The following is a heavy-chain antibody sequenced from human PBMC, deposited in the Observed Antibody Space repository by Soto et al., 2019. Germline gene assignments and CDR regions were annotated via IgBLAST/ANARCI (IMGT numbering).Heavy chain of an antibody. D-gene: IGHD6-19*01. CDR1: GYTFTSYD. CDR2: MNPNSGNT. Sequence: GASVKVSCKASGYTFTSYDINWVRQATGQGLEWMGWMNPNSGNTGYAQKFQGRVTMTRNTSISTAYMELSSLRSEDTAVYYCAAHSGWYGDFDIWGQGTMVTVSS. CDR3: AAHSGWYGDFDI. V-gene: IGHV1-8*01. J-gene: IGHJ3*02.